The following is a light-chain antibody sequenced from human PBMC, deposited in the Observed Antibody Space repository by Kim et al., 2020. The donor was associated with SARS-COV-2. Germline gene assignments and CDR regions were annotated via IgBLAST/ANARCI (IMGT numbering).Light chain of an antibody. CDR3: QAWDSGTVV. CDR1: KLGHKY. V-gene: IGLV3-1*01. Sequence: SYDLTQPPSVSVSPGQTASITCSGDKLGHKYACWYQQKPGQSPVVVIYQDNKRPSGIPERFSGSNSGNTATLTISGTQAMDEAAYYCQAWDSGTVVFGGGTQLTVL. J-gene: IGLJ2*01. CDR2: QDN.